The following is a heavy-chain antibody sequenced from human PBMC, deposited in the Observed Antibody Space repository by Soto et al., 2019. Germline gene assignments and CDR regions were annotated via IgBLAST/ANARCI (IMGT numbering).Heavy chain of an antibody. CDR2: IYWDNDK. Sequence: QITLKESGPTLVKPTQTLTLTCTFSGFSLNTGGLAVGWIRQPPGKALEWLALIYWDNDKRYSPSLRSRLTITKDPSKNQVVLTMTNMDPVDAATYYCVHSRCGGDCLQSYSSHYYYGMDVW. CDR1: GFSLNTGGLA. J-gene: IGHJ6*01. CDR3: VHSRCGGDCLQSYSSHYYYGMDV. V-gene: IGHV2-5*02. D-gene: IGHD2-21*02.